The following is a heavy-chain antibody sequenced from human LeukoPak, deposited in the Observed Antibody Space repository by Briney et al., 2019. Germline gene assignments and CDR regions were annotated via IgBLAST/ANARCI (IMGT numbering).Heavy chain of an antibody. D-gene: IGHD2-2*01. CDR3: ARGRFIARKYCSSTSCQGYWYFDL. J-gene: IGHJ2*01. Sequence: SETLSLTCAVYGVSFSGYYWSWIRQPPGKGLEWIGEINHSGSTNYNPSLKSRVTISVDTSKNQFSLKLSSVTAADTAVYYCARGRFIARKYCSSTSCQGYWYFDLWGRGTLVTVSS. CDR1: GVSFSGYY. V-gene: IGHV4-34*01. CDR2: INHSGST.